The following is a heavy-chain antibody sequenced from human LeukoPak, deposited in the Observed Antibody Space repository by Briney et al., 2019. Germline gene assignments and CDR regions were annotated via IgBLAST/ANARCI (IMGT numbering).Heavy chain of an antibody. CDR1: GFTFDDYG. Sequence: PGGSLRLSCAASGFTFDDYGMSWVRQAPGKGLVWVSRINSDGSSTIYADSVKGRFTISRDNAKNTLFLQMNSLRAEDTAVYYCARDRYYTLDYWGQGTLVTVSS. V-gene: IGHV3-74*01. D-gene: IGHD3-3*01. CDR3: ARDRYYTLDY. J-gene: IGHJ4*02. CDR2: INSDGSST.